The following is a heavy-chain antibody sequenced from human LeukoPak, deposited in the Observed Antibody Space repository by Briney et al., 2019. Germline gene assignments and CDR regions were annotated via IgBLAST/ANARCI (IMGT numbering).Heavy chain of an antibody. V-gene: IGHV5-51*01. J-gene: IGHJ6*02. CDR1: GYRFTSYW. CDR2: IYPGDSDT. D-gene: IGHD6-13*01. CDR3: ARQRRSWYREYYYGMDV. Sequence: KXGESLKISCKGSGYRFTSYWIGWVRQLPGKGLEWMGIIYPGDSDTRYSPSFQGQVTISADKSISTAYLQWSSLKASDTAMYYCARQRRSWYREYYYGMDVWGQGTTVTVSS.